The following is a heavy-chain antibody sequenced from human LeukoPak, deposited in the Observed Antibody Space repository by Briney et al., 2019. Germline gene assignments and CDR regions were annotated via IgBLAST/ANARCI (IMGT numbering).Heavy chain of an antibody. D-gene: IGHD5-12*01. Sequence: PSETLSLTCAVYGGSFSGYYWSWIRQPPGKGLEWIGEINHSGSTNYNPSLKSRVTISVDTSKNQFSLKLSSVTAADTAVYYCARGRRDGYNLGYFDYWGQGTLVTVSS. CDR2: INHSGST. CDR1: GGSFSGYY. CDR3: ARGRRDGYNLGYFDY. V-gene: IGHV4-34*01. J-gene: IGHJ4*02.